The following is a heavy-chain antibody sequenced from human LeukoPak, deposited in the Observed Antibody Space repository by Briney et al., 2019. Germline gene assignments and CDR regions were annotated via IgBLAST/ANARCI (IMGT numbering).Heavy chain of an antibody. CDR3: ARSSGRSPNRDYMDV. D-gene: IGHD1-14*01. CDR2: INPDGGNT. V-gene: IGHV1-46*01. CDR1: GYTFTNSY. Sequence: ASVKVSCKASGYTFTNSYIHWVRQAPGQVLEWMGLINPDGGNTNYAQNFQGRVTLTRDTSTSTVYMELSSLRSEDTAVYYCARSSGRSPNRDYMDVWGKGTTVTISS. J-gene: IGHJ6*03.